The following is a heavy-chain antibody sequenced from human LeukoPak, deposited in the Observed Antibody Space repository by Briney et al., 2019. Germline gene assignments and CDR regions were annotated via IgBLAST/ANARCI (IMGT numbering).Heavy chain of an antibody. CDR1: GFIFSNHA. D-gene: IGHD4-17*01. V-gene: IGHV3-53*01. J-gene: IGHJ6*03. CDR3: ARGTTVSYYNYMDV. Sequence: GGSLRLSCAASGFIFSNHAMSWVRQAPGKGLEWVSVIYSGGSTYYADSVKGRFTISRDNSKNTLYLQMNSLRAEDTAVYYCARGTTVSYYNYMDVWGKGTTVTISS. CDR2: IYSGGST.